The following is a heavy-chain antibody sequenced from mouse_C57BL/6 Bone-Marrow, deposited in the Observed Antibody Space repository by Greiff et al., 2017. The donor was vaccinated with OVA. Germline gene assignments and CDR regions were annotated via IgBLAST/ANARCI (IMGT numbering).Heavy chain of an antibody. D-gene: IGHD2-2*01. J-gene: IGHJ1*03. CDR3: ARGEVWLRRDWYFDV. V-gene: IGHV5-17*01. CDR1: GFTFSDYG. Sequence: EVKLMESGGGLVKPGGSLKLSCAASGFTFSDYGLHWVRQAPETGLEWVAYISSGSSTIYYADTVKGRFTISRDNASHTLFLHMTSLRSEDTAMYYCARGEVWLRRDWYFDVWGTGTTVTVSS. CDR2: ISSGSSTI.